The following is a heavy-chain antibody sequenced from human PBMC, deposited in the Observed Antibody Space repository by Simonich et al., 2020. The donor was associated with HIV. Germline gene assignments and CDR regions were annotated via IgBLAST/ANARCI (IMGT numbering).Heavy chain of an antibody. CDR3: ARAPGTGAWSYDAFDI. D-gene: IGHD7-27*01. Sequence: QLQLVQSGAEVTKPGASVKVSCKASGYTFTDYYIPWERQAPGQGLEWMGRINPNTGGTNFAKKFQGRVTMTRDTAISTAYMELSSLTSDDTAVYYCARAPGTGAWSYDAFDIWGQGTMVTVSS. CDR2: INPNTGGT. J-gene: IGHJ3*02. CDR1: GYTFTDYY. V-gene: IGHV1-2*06.